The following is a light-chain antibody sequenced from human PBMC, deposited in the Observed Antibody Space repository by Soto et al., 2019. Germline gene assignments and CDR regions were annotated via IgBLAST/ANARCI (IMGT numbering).Light chain of an antibody. CDR3: QQYGSSPLT. CDR2: GAS. CDR1: QSVSSSY. Sequence: EIVLTQSPGTLSLSPGERATLSCRASQSVSSSYLAWYQQKHGQAPRLLIYGASSRATGIPDRFSGSGSGTAFTLTISSLEPEDFAVYYCQQYGSSPLTFGQGTKVEIK. V-gene: IGKV3-20*01. J-gene: IGKJ1*01.